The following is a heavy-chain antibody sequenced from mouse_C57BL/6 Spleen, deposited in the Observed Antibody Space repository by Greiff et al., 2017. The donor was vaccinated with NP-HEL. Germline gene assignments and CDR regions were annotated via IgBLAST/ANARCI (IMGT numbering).Heavy chain of an antibody. V-gene: IGHV1-69*01. CDR2: IDPSDSYT. CDR1: GYTFTSYW. J-gene: IGHJ4*01. Sequence: QVQLKESGAELVMPGASVKLSCKASGYTFTSYWMHWVKQRPGQGLEWIGEIDPSDSYTNYNQKFKGKSTLTVDKSSSTAYMQLSSLTSEDSAVYYCARWGNAMDYWGQGTSVTVSS. CDR3: ARWGNAMDY.